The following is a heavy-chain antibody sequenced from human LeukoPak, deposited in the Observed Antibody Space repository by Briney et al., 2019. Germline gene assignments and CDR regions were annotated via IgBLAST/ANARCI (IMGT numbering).Heavy chain of an antibody. D-gene: IGHD2-21*02. CDR3: VREGNELLSKNFYY. J-gene: IGHJ4*02. V-gene: IGHV1-2*02. CDR2: INPHSGGT. Sequence: ASVKVSCKASGFTFSGHYIHWVRQAPGQGLEWMGYINPHSGGTSSPQKFQGRVTMTTDTSISAVYMELSSLTSDDTAMYYCVREGNELLSKNFYYWGQGSLVTVSS. CDR1: GFTFSGHY.